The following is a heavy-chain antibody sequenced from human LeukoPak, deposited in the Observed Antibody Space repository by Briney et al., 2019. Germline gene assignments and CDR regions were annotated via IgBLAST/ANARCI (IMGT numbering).Heavy chain of an antibody. Sequence: GASVKVSCKASGYIFAGYYLHWVRQAPGQGREWMGRINPDSGGTNYAQESQGRVTMTRDTSISTAYMEVSRLRHDDTAVYYCARDLGDYGWGYWGQGTLVTVSS. CDR3: ARDLGDYGWGY. V-gene: IGHV1-2*06. CDR2: INPDSGGT. D-gene: IGHD3-16*01. J-gene: IGHJ4*02. CDR1: GYIFAGYY.